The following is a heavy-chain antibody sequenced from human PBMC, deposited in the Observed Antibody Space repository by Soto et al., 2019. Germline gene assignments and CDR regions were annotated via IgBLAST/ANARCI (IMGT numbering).Heavy chain of an antibody. V-gene: IGHV3-30*03. J-gene: IGHJ4*02. Sequence: QVHLVESGGGVVQPGTSLRLSCAVSGSTFSRYAMHWVRQAPGKGLEWVSVISYDGSDTFYADSVKGRFPISRDNSENTLYLQMNTLRPEDTAISYCAGTTVTTVGYFDYWGQGTLVTVSS. CDR2: ISYDGSDT. CDR3: AGTTVTTVGYFDY. D-gene: IGHD4-17*01. CDR1: GSTFSRYA.